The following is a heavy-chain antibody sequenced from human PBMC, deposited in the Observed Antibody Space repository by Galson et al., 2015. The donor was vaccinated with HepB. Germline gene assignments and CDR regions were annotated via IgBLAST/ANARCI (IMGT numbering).Heavy chain of an antibody. CDR3: TTDLHGGGYDY. V-gene: IGHV3-15*01. D-gene: IGHD3-22*01. CDR1: GFTFSNDW. CDR2: IKSKTDGGTT. J-gene: IGHJ4*02. Sequence: SLRLSCAASGFTFSNDWMSWVRQAPGKGLEWVGRIKSKTDGGTTDYAAPVKGRFTISRDDSKNTLYLQMNSLKTEDTAVYYCTTDLHGGGYDYWGQGTLVTVSS.